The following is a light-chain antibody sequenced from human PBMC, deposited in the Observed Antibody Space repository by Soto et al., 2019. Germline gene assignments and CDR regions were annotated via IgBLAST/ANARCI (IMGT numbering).Light chain of an antibody. Sequence: DIQMIQSPSSLSASVGDRVTITCQASQGIRNYLNWYQQKPGKAPKLLIYDASNLEAGVPTRFSGSGSGTDFTFTINSLQPEDIATYYCQQYDYLVTFGGGTKVEI. J-gene: IGKJ4*01. V-gene: IGKV1-33*01. CDR3: QQYDYLVT. CDR2: DAS. CDR1: QGIRNY.